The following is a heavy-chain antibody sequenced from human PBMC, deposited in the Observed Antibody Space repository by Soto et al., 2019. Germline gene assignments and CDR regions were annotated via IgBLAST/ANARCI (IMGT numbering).Heavy chain of an antibody. V-gene: IGHV3-15*07. Sequence: GGSLRLSCAASGFTFSNAWMNWVRQAPGKGLEWVGRIKSKTDGGTTDYAAPVKGRFTISRDDSKNTLYLQMNSLKTEDTAVYYCTTLHLYYYDSSVYYLGDDFDIWGQGTMVTVSS. CDR3: TTLHLYYYDSSVYYLGDDFDI. J-gene: IGHJ3*02. CDR2: IKSKTDGGTT. CDR1: GFTFSNAW. D-gene: IGHD3-22*01.